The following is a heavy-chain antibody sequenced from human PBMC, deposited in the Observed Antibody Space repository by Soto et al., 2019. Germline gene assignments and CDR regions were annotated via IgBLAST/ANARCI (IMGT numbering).Heavy chain of an antibody. CDR2: FDPEDGET. D-gene: IGHD6-13*01. V-gene: IGHV1-24*01. CDR3: ATTPRQQLVEIIFDY. J-gene: IGHJ4*02. Sequence: QVQLVQSGAEVKKPGASVKVSCKVSGYTLTELSMHWVRQAPGKGLEWMGGFDPEDGETIYAQKFQGRVTMTEDTSTDTAHMEPSSQRSEYTAVYYCATTPRQQLVEIIFDYWGQGTLVTVSS. CDR1: GYTLTELS.